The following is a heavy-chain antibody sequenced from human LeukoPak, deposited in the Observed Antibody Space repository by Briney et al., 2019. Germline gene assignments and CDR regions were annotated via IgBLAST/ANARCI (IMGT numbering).Heavy chain of an antibody. Sequence: PGGSLRLSCAASGFTFSDYYMSWIRQAPGKGLEWVSSISSSSSYIYYADSVKGRFTISRDNAKNSLYLQMNSLRAEDTAVYYCARGLAVAGGGAFDIWGQGTMVTVSS. V-gene: IGHV3-11*06. D-gene: IGHD6-19*01. CDR3: ARGLAVAGGGAFDI. CDR2: ISSSSSYI. CDR1: GFTFSDYY. J-gene: IGHJ3*02.